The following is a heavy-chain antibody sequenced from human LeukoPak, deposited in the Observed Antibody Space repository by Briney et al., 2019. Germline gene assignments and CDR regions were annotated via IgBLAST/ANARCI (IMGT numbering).Heavy chain of an antibody. J-gene: IGHJ4*02. CDR3: AREGSSSWYVDY. CDR1: GFTFIDYY. CDR2: SSGSSI. Sequence: GGSLRLSCAASGFTFIDYYMSRIRQAPGKGLEWVSYSSGSSIYYADFVKGRFTISRDNAKNSLYLQMNSLRAEDTAVYYCAREGSSSWYVDYWGQGTLGSVSS. V-gene: IGHV3-11*01. D-gene: IGHD6-13*01.